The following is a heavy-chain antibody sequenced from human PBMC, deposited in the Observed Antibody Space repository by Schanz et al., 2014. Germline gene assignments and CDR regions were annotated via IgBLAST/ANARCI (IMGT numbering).Heavy chain of an antibody. Sequence: VQLLESGGALEQPGGSLRLSCAVSGFTFSSYGMHWVRQAPGKGLEWVALISYDGSNKHYADSVKGRFTISRDNSKKTLYVQMNSLRAEDTAVYYCARDRPSGYALDCWGQGTLVTVSS. CDR3: ARDRPSGYALDC. V-gene: IGHV3-30*03. J-gene: IGHJ4*02. CDR1: GFTFSSYG. CDR2: ISYDGSNK. D-gene: IGHD5-12*01.